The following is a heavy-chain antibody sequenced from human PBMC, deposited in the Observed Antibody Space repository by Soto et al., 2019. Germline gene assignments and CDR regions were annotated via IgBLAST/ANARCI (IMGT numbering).Heavy chain of an antibody. CDR1: GFTFSSYA. CDR2: ISGSGGST. J-gene: IGHJ6*04. D-gene: IGHD2-21*01. Sequence: GGSLRLSCAASGFTFSSYAMIWVRQAPGKGLEWASVISGSGGSTYYADSVKGRFTISRDNSKNTLFLQMNSLRAEDTAVYYCTKVCIPNFDSCLDVWGKGTTVTVSS. CDR3: TKVCIPNFDSCLDV. V-gene: IGHV3-23*01.